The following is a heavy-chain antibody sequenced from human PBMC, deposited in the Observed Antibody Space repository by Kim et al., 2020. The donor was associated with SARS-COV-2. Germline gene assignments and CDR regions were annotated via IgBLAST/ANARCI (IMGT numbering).Heavy chain of an antibody. CDR3: AKVTTITAPFYDY. D-gene: IGHD4-4*01. V-gene: IGHV3-23*01. Sequence: ATSVQGRFNIPRDNSKNALNLEMNSLRAEDTDLYYCAKVTTITAPFYDYWGQGTLVTVSS. J-gene: IGHJ4*02.